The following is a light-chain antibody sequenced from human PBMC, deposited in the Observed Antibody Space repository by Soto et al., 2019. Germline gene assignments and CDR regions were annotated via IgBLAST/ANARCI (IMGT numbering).Light chain of an antibody. CDR1: SSDIGGYNY. Sequence: QSALAQPASVSGSPGQSITISCTGGSSDIGGYNYVSWYQQHPGRAPRLLILEVTNPPSGVPDRFSGSKSGNTASLIIRGLQAEDEADYFCSSYSSKTPPYVFGTGTKVTVL. V-gene: IGLV2-14*01. J-gene: IGLJ1*01. CDR2: EVT. CDR3: SSYSSKTPPYV.